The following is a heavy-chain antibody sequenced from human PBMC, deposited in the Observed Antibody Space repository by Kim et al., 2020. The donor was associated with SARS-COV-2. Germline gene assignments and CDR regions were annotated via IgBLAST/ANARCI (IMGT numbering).Heavy chain of an antibody. Sequence: VDSVKGRFTISRDNAKNSLYLQMNSLRAEDTAVYYCARDRIQLWLPTLGYWGQGTLVTVSS. D-gene: IGHD5-18*01. V-gene: IGHV3-7*01. J-gene: IGHJ4*02. CDR3: ARDRIQLWLPTLGY.